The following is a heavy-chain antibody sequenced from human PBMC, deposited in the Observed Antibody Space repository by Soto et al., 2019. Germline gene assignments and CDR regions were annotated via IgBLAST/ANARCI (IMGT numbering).Heavy chain of an antibody. CDR3: ARGMKAVAGNAFDI. CDR2: IIPIFGTA. Sequence: ASVKVSCKASGGTFSSYAISWVRQAPGQGLEWMGGIIPIFGTANYAQKFQGRVTITADESTSTAYMELSSLRSEGTAVYYCARGMKAVAGNAFDIWDQGTMVTV. D-gene: IGHD6-19*01. J-gene: IGHJ3*02. CDR1: GGTFSSYA. V-gene: IGHV1-69*13.